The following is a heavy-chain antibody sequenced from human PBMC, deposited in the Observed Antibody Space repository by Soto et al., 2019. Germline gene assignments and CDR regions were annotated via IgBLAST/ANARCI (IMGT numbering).Heavy chain of an antibody. D-gene: IGHD3-16*01. CDR2: ISYDGSNK. Sequence: QVQLVESGGGVVQPGRSLRLSCAASGFTFSSYGMHWVRQAPGKGLEWVAVISYDGSNKYYADSVKGRFTISRDNSKNTLYLQMNSLRAEDTAVYYCAKERGDYDLDYWGQGTRVTVSS. CDR1: GFTFSSYG. V-gene: IGHV3-30*18. CDR3: AKERGDYDLDY. J-gene: IGHJ4*02.